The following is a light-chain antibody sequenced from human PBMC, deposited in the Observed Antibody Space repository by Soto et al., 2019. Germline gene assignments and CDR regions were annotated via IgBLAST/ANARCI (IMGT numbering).Light chain of an antibody. V-gene: IGLV2-23*02. Sequence: QSVLTQPASVSGSPGQSISISCTGTNNDVGTYSLVSWYQHHPGKAPKLMIYEVIKRPSGVSNRFSGSKSGNTASLTISGLQAEDEADYYCCSYAGSSTYVFGAGTKVT. CDR2: EVI. J-gene: IGLJ1*01. CDR1: NNDVGTYSL. CDR3: CSYAGSSTYV.